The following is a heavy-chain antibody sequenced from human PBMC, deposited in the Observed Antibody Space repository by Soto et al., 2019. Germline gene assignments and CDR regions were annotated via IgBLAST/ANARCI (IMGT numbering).Heavy chain of an antibody. D-gene: IGHD3-10*01. CDR3: ARANYYYGSGSGTFDY. Sequence: QVQLQESGPGLVKPSQTLSLTCTVSGGSISSGGYYWSWIRQHPGKGLEWIGYIYYSGSTYYNPSLTSRVTISVDTSKNQFSLKLSSVTAADTAVYFCARANYYYGSGSGTFDYWGQGTLVTVSS. V-gene: IGHV4-31*03. J-gene: IGHJ4*02. CDR1: GGSISSGGYY. CDR2: IYYSGST.